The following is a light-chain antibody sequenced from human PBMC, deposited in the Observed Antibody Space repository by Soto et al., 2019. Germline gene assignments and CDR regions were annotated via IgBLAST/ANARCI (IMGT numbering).Light chain of an antibody. J-gene: IGLJ3*02. CDR3: QTWATGIGV. Sequence: QLVLTQSPSXSXSXXXXXXXXXXXSSGXXXXXXXWHXXQXEKGPXXXXKLNIDGSHTKGDXXXDRFSGSSSGAERXLXXXXXQSEDEADYYCQTWATGIGVFGGGTKLTVL. V-gene: IGLV4-69*01. CDR2: LNIDGSH. CDR1: SGXXXXX.